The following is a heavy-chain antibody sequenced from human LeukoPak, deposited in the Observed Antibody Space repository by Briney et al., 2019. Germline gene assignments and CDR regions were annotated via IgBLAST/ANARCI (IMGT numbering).Heavy chain of an antibody. CDR3: AREYNSGWFP. CDR1: GYPFTGYY. V-gene: IGHV1-2*06. Sequence: ASVKVSCKASGYPFTGYYIQWVRQAPGQGLEWMGRIKSNTGGAHYAQKFQGRVTLTRDTSITTAYMELSRLRPDDTAVYYCAREYNSGWFPWGQGTLVTVSS. J-gene: IGHJ5*02. D-gene: IGHD6-19*01. CDR2: IKSNTGGA.